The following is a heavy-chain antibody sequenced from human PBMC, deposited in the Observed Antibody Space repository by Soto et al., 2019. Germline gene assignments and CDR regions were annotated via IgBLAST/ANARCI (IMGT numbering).Heavy chain of an antibody. D-gene: IGHD4-17*01. CDR1: GYTFTDYY. CDR3: ATPAVTTRLDFDY. Sequence: VKVSCKASGYTFTDYYINWVRQAPGQGLEWMGRISPNSGNTSYAQKFQGRVTMTRNTSISTAYMELSSLRSEDTAVYYCATPAVTTRLDFDYWGQGTLVTVSS. CDR2: ISPNSGNT. J-gene: IGHJ4*02. V-gene: IGHV1-8*02.